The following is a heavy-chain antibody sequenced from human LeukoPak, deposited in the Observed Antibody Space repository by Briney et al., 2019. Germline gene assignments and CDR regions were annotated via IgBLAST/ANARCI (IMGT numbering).Heavy chain of an antibody. J-gene: IGHJ4*02. Sequence: GGSLRLSCAASGFTFSNYWMHWVRQAPGKGLVWVSRINSDGRSTNYADSVKGRFTISRDNAKNTLFLQMNSLKAEDAAVYYCARDLSSSGWSFDYWGQGTLVTVSS. CDR3: ARDLSSSGWSFDY. CDR2: INSDGRST. CDR1: GFTFSNYW. D-gene: IGHD6-19*01. V-gene: IGHV3-74*01.